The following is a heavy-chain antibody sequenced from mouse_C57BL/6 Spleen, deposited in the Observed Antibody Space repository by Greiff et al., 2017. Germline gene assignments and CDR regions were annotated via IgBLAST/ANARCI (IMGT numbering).Heavy chain of an antibody. Sequence: QVQLQQSGAELVKPGASVKISCKASGYAFSSYWMNWVKQRPGKGLEWIGQIYPGDGDTNYNGKFKGKATLTADKSSSTAYMQRSSLTSEDSAVYFGARRNYGSSRYYFDYWGQGTTLTVSS. D-gene: IGHD1-1*01. V-gene: IGHV1-80*01. CDR1: GYAFSSYW. J-gene: IGHJ2*01. CDR2: IYPGDGDT. CDR3: ARRNYGSSRYYFDY.